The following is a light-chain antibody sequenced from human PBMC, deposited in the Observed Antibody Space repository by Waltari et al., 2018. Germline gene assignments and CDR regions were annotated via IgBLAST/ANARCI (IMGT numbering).Light chain of an antibody. Sequence: SYDLTQPPSVSVSPGQTARITCSGVALSKQLAYCYQHKPGQAPILVIYKDTERASGSPERFSGSGSSTKVTLTISGVQAEDEADYDCQSTDTSGFSWMFGGGTKLTVL. CDR1: ALSKQL. CDR3: QSTDTSGFSWM. V-gene: IGLV3-25*03. J-gene: IGLJ3*02. CDR2: KDT.